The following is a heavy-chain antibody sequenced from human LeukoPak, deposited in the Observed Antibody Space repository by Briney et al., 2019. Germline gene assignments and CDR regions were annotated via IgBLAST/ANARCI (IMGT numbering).Heavy chain of an antibody. D-gene: IGHD3-9*01. V-gene: IGHV1-46*01. Sequence: GASVKVSCKAFGYTFTRYYIHWVRQAPGQGLEWMGIINPSGGSTKYSQKFQGRVTMTRDTSTSTVYMELSSLRSEDTAVYYCARDYISLTGYSSDFFDFRGQGSLVTVTS. J-gene: IGHJ4*02. CDR1: GYTFTRYY. CDR3: ARDYISLTGYSSDFFDF. CDR2: INPSGGST.